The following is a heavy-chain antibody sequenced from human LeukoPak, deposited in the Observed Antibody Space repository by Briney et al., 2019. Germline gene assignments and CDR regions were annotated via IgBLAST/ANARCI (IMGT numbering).Heavy chain of an antibody. CDR1: GFTFSNYG. V-gene: IGHV3-30*18. Sequence: GRSLRLSCAASGFTFSNYGMHWVRQAPGKGLEWVAVISYDESDKYYADSVKGRFTISRDNSNNTLYLQMNSLRAEDTAVYYCAKLGGHPLHNYYVGVWGKGPRSPSP. J-gene: IGHJ6*03. CDR2: ISYDESDK. CDR3: AKLGGHPLHNYYVGV. D-gene: IGHD3-16*01.